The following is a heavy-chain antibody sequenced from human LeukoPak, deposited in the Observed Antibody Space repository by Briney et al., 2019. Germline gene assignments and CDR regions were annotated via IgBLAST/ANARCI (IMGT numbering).Heavy chain of an antibody. CDR3: AKGGVVTAIVF. V-gene: IGHV3-23*01. D-gene: IGHD2-21*02. CDR1: GFTFSTYA. CDR2: ISHSGGST. Sequence: GGSLRLSCAASGFTFSTYAMSWVRQAPGKGLEWVSVISHSGGSTYYADSVKGRFTISRDNSKNTLYLQMNSLRAEDTAVCYCAKGGVVTAIVFWGQGTMVTVSS. J-gene: IGHJ3*01.